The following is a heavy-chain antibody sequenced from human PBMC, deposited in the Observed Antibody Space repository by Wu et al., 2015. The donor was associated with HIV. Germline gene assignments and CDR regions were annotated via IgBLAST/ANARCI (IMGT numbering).Heavy chain of an antibody. V-gene: IGHV1-18*04. D-gene: IGHD3-22*01. CDR2: ISAYNGHT. CDR1: GYIFSDNY. Sequence: QVQLVQSGAEVKKPGASVKVSCKASGYIFSDNYIHWLRQAPGQGLEWMGWISAYNGHTNYAQNLQGRVTMTTDTSTSTAYMELRSLRSDDTAVYFCARGHYYDASSSPMYWGPGTRVTVSS. CDR3: ARGHYYDASSSPMY. J-gene: IGHJ4*02.